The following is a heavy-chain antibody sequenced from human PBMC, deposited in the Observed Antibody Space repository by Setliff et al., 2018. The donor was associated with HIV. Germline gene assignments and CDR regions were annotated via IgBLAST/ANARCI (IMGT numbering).Heavy chain of an antibody. CDR1: GFIFSTYG. J-gene: IGHJ6*03. V-gene: IGHV3-30*12. D-gene: IGHD3-16*01. Sequence: GSLRLSCEASGFIFSTYGMHWVRQAPGKGLEWVSVISYDGSRISYADPVKGRFTISRDNFKNTLYLQMNSLRVEDTAVYYCAKGFYGNNYYYFYYMDVWGKGTTVTVSS. CDR3: AKGFYGNNYYYFYYMDV. CDR2: ISYDGSRI.